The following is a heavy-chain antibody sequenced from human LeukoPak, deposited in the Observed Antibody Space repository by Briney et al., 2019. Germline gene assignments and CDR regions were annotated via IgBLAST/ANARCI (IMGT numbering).Heavy chain of an antibody. CDR3: ARRRESSGLIFDY. CDR2: IIPIFGTA. D-gene: IGHD6-19*01. Sequence: SVKISCKASGGTFSSYAISWVRQAPGQGLEWMGRIIPIFGTANYAQKFQGRVTITTDESTSTAYMELSSLRSEDTAVYYCARRRESSGLIFDYWGQGTLVTVSS. CDR1: GGTFSSYA. J-gene: IGHJ4*02. V-gene: IGHV1-69*05.